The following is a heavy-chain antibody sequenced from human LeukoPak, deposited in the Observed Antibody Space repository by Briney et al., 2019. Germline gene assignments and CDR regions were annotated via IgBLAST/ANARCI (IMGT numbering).Heavy chain of an antibody. Sequence: GGSLRLSCAASGLTVSSNYMSWVRQAPGKGLEWVSVIYSGGSTYYADSVKGRFTISRDNSKNTLYLQMNSLRAEDTAVYYCARVCSPTSCYGDYGSDYWGQGTLVTVSS. CDR2: IYSGGST. V-gene: IGHV3-66*01. J-gene: IGHJ4*02. CDR3: ARVCSPTSCYGDYGSDY. D-gene: IGHD4-17*01. CDR1: GLTVSSNY.